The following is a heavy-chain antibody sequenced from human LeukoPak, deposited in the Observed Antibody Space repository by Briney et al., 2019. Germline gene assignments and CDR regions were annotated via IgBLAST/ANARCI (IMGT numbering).Heavy chain of an antibody. D-gene: IGHD5-12*01. CDR2: MNPNSGST. CDR1: GYTFTNYD. V-gene: IGHV1-8*03. CDR3: ARGRSTGYPYYFEY. J-gene: IGHJ4*02. Sequence: ASVNVSFKASGYTFTNYDMNWVGQATGQGLEWMGWMNPNSGSTGYAQKFQGRVTITRNTSISTAYMELSGLRSEDTAVYYCARGRSTGYPYYFEYWGQGTLVTVSS.